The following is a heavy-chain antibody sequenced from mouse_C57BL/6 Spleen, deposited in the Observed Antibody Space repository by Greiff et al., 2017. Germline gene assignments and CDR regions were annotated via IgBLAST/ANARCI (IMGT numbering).Heavy chain of an antibody. CDR3: ARSGSSSFAY. CDR1: GYSFTGYY. CDR2: INPSTGGT. D-gene: IGHD1-1*01. V-gene: IGHV1-43*01. J-gene: IGHJ3*01. Sequence: EVQLQQSGPELVKPGASVKISCKASGYSFTGYYMHWVKQSSEKSLEWIGEINPSTGGTSYNQKFKGKATLTVDKSSSTAYMQLKSLTSEDSAVYYCARSGSSSFAYWGQGTLVTVSA.